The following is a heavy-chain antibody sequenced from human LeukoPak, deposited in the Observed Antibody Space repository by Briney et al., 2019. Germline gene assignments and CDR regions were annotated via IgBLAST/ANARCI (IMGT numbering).Heavy chain of an antibody. D-gene: IGHD2-15*01. V-gene: IGHV4-4*07. CDR1: GGSISDSY. J-gene: IGHJ4*02. Sequence: SQTLSLTCTVSGGSISDSYWSWIRQTAGKGLEFIGRVHISGTTNYNPSLKSRVTMSVDTSKNQFSLKLSSVTAADTAVYYCARDCSGGYCYFGTFDYWGQGTLVTVSS. CDR3: ARDCSGGYCYFGTFDY. CDR2: VHISGTT.